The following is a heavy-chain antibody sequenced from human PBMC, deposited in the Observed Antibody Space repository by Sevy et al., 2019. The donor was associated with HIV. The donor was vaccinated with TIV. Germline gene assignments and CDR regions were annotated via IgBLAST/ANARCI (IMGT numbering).Heavy chain of an antibody. V-gene: IGHV3-23*01. D-gene: IGHD2-2*01. CDR2: ISRSGSNT. Sequence: GGSLRLSCAGSGFTFSAYAMSWVRQAPGKGLEWVSAISRSGSNTYYADSVKGRFTMSRDDSRNTFYLQMDSLRAEDTAIYYCAREGCSKPHDYWGQGTLVTVSS. CDR3: AREGCSKPHDY. J-gene: IGHJ4*02. CDR1: GFTFSAYA.